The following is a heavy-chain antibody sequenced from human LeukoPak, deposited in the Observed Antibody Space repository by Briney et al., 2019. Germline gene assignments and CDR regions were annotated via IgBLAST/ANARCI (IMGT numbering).Heavy chain of an antibody. J-gene: IGHJ4*02. Sequence: SETLSLTCTVSGGSISSYYWSWIRQPPGKGLEWIGYIYYSGSTNYNASLKSRVTISVDTSKNQFSLKLSSVTAADTAVYYCASSTYYDFWSGYPFDYWGRGTLVTVSS. CDR3: ASSTYYDFWSGYPFDY. CDR1: GGSISSYY. CDR2: IYYSGST. V-gene: IGHV4-59*01. D-gene: IGHD3-3*01.